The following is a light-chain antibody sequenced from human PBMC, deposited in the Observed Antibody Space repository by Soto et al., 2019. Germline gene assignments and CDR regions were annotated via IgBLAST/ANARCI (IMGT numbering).Light chain of an antibody. V-gene: IGKV4-1*01. Sequence: DIVMTQSPDSLSVSLGERATINCKSSQSALYSSNNQNYLAWYQQKPGQPPKLLIYWASTRESGVPDRFSGSGSGTDFTLTISSLQAEDVAVYYCQQYYRTPPTFGQGTRVEIK. CDR1: QSALYSSNNQNY. CDR2: WAS. J-gene: IGKJ1*01. CDR3: QQYYRTPPT.